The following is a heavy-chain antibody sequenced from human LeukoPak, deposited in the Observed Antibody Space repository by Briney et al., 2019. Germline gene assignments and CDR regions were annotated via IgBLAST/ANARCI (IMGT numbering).Heavy chain of an antibody. V-gene: IGHV4-34*01. D-gene: IGHD3-10*01. J-gene: IGHJ4*01. CDR1: GASFSANY. CDR3: ARYCGSENYCISY. CDR2: INHSATI. Sequence: SETLSLTCAVYGASFSANYWIWIRQPPGKGLEWIGEINHSATITYKPSLKSRLTISADTSKNQFSLKLSSVTAADTAVYYCARYCGSENYCISYWGQGTLVTVSS.